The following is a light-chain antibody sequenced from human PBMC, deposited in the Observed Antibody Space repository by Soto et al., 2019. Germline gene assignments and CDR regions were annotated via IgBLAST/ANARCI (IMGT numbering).Light chain of an antibody. CDR1: SNDIGDYKY. J-gene: IGLJ2*01. V-gene: IGLV2-8*01. Sequence: QSALTQPPSASGSPGQSVTISCTGTSNDIGDYKYVSWHQQHPDKAPKLIIYEVTKRPSGVPDRFSGSKSGNTASLTVSGIQAEDEADYYCSSYAGNNKLVFGGGTKLTVL. CDR3: SSYAGNNKLV. CDR2: EVT.